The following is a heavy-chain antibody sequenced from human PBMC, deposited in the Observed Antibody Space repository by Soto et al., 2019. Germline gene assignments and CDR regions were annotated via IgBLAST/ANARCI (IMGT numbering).Heavy chain of an antibody. Sequence: LSLTCSVSGGSMSSYYWTWIRQPAGKGLEWIGRVYSSGGTHYNPSLKSRVTISLDTSKNQFSLRLISVTAADTAVYYCARGQRFSDWFDPWGQGTLVTVSS. CDR2: VYSSGGT. CDR3: ARGQRFSDWFDP. CDR1: GGSMSSYY. D-gene: IGHD3-3*01. J-gene: IGHJ5*02. V-gene: IGHV4-4*07.